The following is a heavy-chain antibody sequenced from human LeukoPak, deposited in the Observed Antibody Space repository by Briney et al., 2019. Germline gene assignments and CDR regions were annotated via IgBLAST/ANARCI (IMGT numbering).Heavy chain of an antibody. CDR3: AHSKRGGGYYINAFAV. J-gene: IGHJ3*01. CDR1: GSSTSAYY. D-gene: IGHD1-26*01. V-gene: IGHV4-59*01. CDR2: SYSGGNA. Sequence: SETLSLTCTGSGSSTSAYYWSWIRQPPGKGLKWIGYSYSGGNANYNPSLNSRVTISIDTSENQFSLRLTSVTAVDTAVYFCAHSKRGGGYYINAFAVWGQGALVTISS.